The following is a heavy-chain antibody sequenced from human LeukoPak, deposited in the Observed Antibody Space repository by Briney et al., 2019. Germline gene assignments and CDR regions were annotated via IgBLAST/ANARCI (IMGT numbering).Heavy chain of an antibody. CDR2: ILYTGRT. D-gene: IGHD2-15*01. CDR1: GGSISTSSYY. J-gene: IGHJ5*01. Sequence: PSETLSLTCTVSGGSISTSSYYWGWIRQPPGKGLEWIGSILYTGRTYYNPSLKSRVTISVDTSKNQFSLKLNSVTAADAALYYCARQPSLSHCSSGTCWFDSWGQGTLVTVSS. V-gene: IGHV4-39*01. CDR3: ARQPSLSHCSSGTCWFDS.